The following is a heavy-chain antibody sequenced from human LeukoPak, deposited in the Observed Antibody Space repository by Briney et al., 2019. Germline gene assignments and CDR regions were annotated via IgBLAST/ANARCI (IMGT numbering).Heavy chain of an antibody. CDR2: IYTSGST. Sequence: PSETLSLTCTVSGGSISSYYWSWIRQPAGKGLEWIGRIYTSGSTNYNPSLKSRVTMSVDTSNNQFSLKLSSVTAADTAVYYCARDEVVTAIDYYGMDVWGQGTTVTVSS. CDR1: GGSISSYY. V-gene: IGHV4-4*07. J-gene: IGHJ6*02. D-gene: IGHD2-21*02. CDR3: ARDEVVTAIDYYGMDV.